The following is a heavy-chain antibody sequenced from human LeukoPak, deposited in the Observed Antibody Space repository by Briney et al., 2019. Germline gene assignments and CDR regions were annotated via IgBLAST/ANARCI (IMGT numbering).Heavy chain of an antibody. V-gene: IGHV1-46*01. CDR3: ARDQRLTYYYGSGSYYNVDYYYGMDV. CDR2: INPSGGST. D-gene: IGHD3-10*01. J-gene: IGHJ6*02. Sequence: ASVKVSCKASGYTFTSYYMHWVRQAPGQGLEWMGIINPSGGSTSYAQKFQGRVTMTRDTSTSTVYMELSSLRSEDTAVYYCARDQRLTYYYGSGSYYNVDYYYGMDVWGQGTTVTVSS. CDR1: GYTFTSYY.